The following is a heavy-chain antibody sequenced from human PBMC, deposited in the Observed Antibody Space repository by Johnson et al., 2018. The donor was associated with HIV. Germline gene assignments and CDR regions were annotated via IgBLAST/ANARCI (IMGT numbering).Heavy chain of an antibody. D-gene: IGHD3-16*01. CDR3: TTDWGRDHEYAFDI. J-gene: IGHJ3*02. CDR1: GFTFNNAW. Sequence: VQLVESGGGLVKPGGSLRLSCAASGFTFNNAWMSWVRQTPGKGLEWVGRIKSQTDGGTTDYAAPVKGRFTISSDDSKNTLYLQMNSRKTEDTAVYSCTTDWGRDHEYAFDIWGQGTMVTVSS. V-gene: IGHV3-15*01. CDR2: IKSQTDGGTT.